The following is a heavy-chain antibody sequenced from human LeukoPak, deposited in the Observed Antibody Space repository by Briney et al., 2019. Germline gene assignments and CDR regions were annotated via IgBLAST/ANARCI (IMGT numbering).Heavy chain of an antibody. CDR3: ARGGCSGGSCYQDY. D-gene: IGHD2-15*01. V-gene: IGHV4-61*02. CDR2: IYTSGST. Sequence: PSETLSLTCNVSGGSISSGSYCWSWIRQPAGKGLEWIGRIYTSGSTNYNPSLKSRVTISVDTSKNQFSLKLSSVTAADTAVYYCARGGCSGGSCYQDYWGQGTLVTVSS. J-gene: IGHJ4*02. CDR1: GGSISSGSYC.